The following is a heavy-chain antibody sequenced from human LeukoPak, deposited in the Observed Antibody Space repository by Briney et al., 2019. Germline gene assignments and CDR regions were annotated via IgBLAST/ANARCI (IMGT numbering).Heavy chain of an antibody. CDR3: ATPAGPCGDYDY. J-gene: IGHJ4*02. D-gene: IGHD4-17*01. CDR2: IYYSGTT. CDR1: GGSIISTSYY. Sequence: SSETLSLTCTVSGGSIISTSYYWGWVRQPPGKGLEWIGSIYYSGTTYYKSSLKSRLTISVDTSKNQFSLTLTSVTAADTAVYYCATPAGPCGDYDYWGQGTLVTVSS. V-gene: IGHV4-39*01.